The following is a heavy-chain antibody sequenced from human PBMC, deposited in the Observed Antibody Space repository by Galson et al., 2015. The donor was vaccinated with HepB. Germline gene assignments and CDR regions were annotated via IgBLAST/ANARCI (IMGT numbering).Heavy chain of an antibody. J-gene: IGHJ4*02. CDR1: GGTFRTHV. D-gene: IGHD7-27*01. Sequence: SVKVSCKVIGGTFRTHVISWVRQAPGQGLEWMGGVIPFFNTTNYAQKFKGRVTMTADESTGTVFLTLRSLKSEDTAIYYCAKVDLGRPSRVSYDDQNFDHGGQGTLVTVSS. CDR3: AKVDLGRPSRVSYDDQNFDH. CDR2: VIPFFNTT. V-gene: IGHV1-69*13.